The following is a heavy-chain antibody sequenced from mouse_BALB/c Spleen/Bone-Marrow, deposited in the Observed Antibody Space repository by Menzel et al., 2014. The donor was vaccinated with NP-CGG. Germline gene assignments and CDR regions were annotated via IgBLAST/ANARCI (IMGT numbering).Heavy chain of an antibody. D-gene: IGHD2-12*01. CDR1: GYAFTSYN. CDR2: IDPYSGGT. Sequence: EVQLQQSGPELVKPGASVKVSCKASGYAFTSYNMYWVKQSHGKSLEWIGYIDPYSGGTNYNQKFRGKATLTVDKSSNTAYIHLYSLTSEDSAVYFCARELSRAMDYWGQGTSVTVSS. J-gene: IGHJ4*01. V-gene: IGHV1S135*01. CDR3: ARELSRAMDY.